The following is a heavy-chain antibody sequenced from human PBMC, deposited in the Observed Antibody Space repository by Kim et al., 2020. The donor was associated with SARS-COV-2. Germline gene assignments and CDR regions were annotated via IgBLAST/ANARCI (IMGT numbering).Heavy chain of an antibody. CDR3: ATGPSAFYYGDAFDI. D-gene: IGHD3-10*01. J-gene: IGHJ3*02. CDR2: FDPEDGET. V-gene: IGHV1-24*01. CDR1: GYTLTELS. Sequence: ASVKVSCKVSGYTLTELSMHWVRQAPGKGLEWMGGFDPEDGETIYAQKFQGRVTMTEDTSTDTAYMELSSLRSEDTAVYYCATGPSAFYYGDAFDIWGQGTMVTVSS.